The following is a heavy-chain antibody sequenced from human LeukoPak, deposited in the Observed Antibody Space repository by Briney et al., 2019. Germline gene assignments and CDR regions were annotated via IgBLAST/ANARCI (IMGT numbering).Heavy chain of an antibody. CDR2: ISGSGGST. CDR3: TRSGVVATSDPRYYYYGMDV. Sequence: GGSLRLSCAASGFTFSSYAMSWVRQAPGKGLEWVSAISGSGGSTYYADSVKGRFTISRDNSKNTLYLQMNSLRAEDTAVYYCTRSGVVATSDPRYYYYGMDVWGQGTTVTVSS. CDR1: GFTFSSYA. J-gene: IGHJ6*02. V-gene: IGHV3-23*01. D-gene: IGHD5-12*01.